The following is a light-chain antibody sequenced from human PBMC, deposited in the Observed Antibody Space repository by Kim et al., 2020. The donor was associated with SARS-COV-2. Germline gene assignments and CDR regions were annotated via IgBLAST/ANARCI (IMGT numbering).Light chain of an antibody. CDR3: AVWDDSLNTPV. CDR1: SCNIGSNT. Sequence: QSVLTQPPSASGTPGQRVTISCSGSSCNIGSNTVNWFQQLPGTAPQLLIISNSHRPSAGPYRFSGSRSATSASLAISCLQSEDEADYYCAVWDDSLNTPVFGGGTQLTVL. CDR2: SNS. V-gene: IGLV1-44*01. J-gene: IGLJ3*02.